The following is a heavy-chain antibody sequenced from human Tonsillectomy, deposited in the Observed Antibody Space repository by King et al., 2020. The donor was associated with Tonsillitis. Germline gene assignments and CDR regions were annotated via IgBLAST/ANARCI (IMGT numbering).Heavy chain of an antibody. V-gene: IGHV5-51*01. Sequence: QLVQSGAEVRKPGESLKISCKGSGYSFTNYWIGWVRQMPGKGLEWMGIIYPGDSDPRYSPSFQGQVTISADKSIMTAYLQWSSLKASDTAMYYCARQSIAVAGDFDYWGQGTLVTVSS. CDR2: IYPGDSDP. D-gene: IGHD6-19*01. CDR3: ARQSIAVAGDFDY. J-gene: IGHJ4*02. CDR1: GYSFTNYW.